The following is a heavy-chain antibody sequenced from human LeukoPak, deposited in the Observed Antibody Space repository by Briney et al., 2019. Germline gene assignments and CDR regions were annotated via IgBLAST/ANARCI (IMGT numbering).Heavy chain of an antibody. D-gene: IGHD6-13*01. V-gene: IGHV4-59*08. Sequence: SETLSLTCTVSGGSISSYYWSWIRQPPGKGLEWIGHIYYSGTTNYNPSLESRVTISIDTSKNQFSLKLSSVTAADTAMYYCAAFTTSSWFAYWGQGSLVAVSS. CDR2: IYYSGTT. J-gene: IGHJ4*02. CDR1: GGSISSYY. CDR3: AAFTTSSWFAY.